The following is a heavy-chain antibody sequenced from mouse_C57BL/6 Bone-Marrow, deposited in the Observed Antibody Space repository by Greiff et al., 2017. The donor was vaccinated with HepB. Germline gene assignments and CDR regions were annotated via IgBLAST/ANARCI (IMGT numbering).Heavy chain of an antibody. CDR3: AISYYFDY. V-gene: IGHV1-69*01. CDR2: IDPSDSYT. CDR1: GYTFTSYW. Sequence: QVQLKQPGAELVMPGASVKLSCKASGYTFTSYWMHWVKQRPGQGLEWIGEIDPSDSYTNYNQKFKGKSTLTVDKSSSTAYMQLSSLTSEDSAVYYCAISYYFDYWGQGTTLTVSS. J-gene: IGHJ2*01.